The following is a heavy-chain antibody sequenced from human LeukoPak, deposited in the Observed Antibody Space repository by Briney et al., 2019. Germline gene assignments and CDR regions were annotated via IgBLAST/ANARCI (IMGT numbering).Heavy chain of an antibody. CDR2: IWYDGSNK. Sequence: GGSLRLSCAASGFTFSSYGMHWVRQAPGKGLEWVAVIWYDGSNKYYADSVKGRFTISRDNSKNTLYLQMNSLRAEDTAEYYCAKDSNGWYQRGSNYFDYWGQGTLVTVSS. CDR3: AKDSNGWYQRGSNYFDY. D-gene: IGHD6-19*01. V-gene: IGHV3-33*06. J-gene: IGHJ4*02. CDR1: GFTFSSYG.